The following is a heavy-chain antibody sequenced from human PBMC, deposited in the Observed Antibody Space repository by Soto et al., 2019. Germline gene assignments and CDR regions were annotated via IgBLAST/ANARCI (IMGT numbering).Heavy chain of an antibody. D-gene: IGHD6-13*01. Sequence: SETLSLTCSVSGGSISRGGYYWSWIRQHPGKGLEWIGYISYSGSTYYNPSLKSRVAISLDTSKNQFSLKLSSVTAADTAVYYCAKAPGAAAGLYYYYGMDVWGQGTTVTVS. CDR2: ISYSGST. V-gene: IGHV4-31*03. J-gene: IGHJ6*02. CDR1: GGSISRGGYY. CDR3: AKAPGAAAGLYYYYGMDV.